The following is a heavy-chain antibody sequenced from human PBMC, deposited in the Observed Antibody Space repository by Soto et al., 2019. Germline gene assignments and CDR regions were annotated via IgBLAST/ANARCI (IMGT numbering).Heavy chain of an antibody. CDR3: ARESGGATATLDYYYFYMDV. V-gene: IGHV1-2*06. J-gene: IGHJ6*03. CDR2: INPNSGDA. CDR1: GYTFSDYY. D-gene: IGHD5-12*01. Sequence: QVQLVQSGAEVKKPGASVTVSCKASGYTFSDYYLHWVRQAPGQGPEWMGRINPNSGDAKFAQKLQGRVTMTRDTSVRTAFMELNWLKSDDTAVYYCARESGGATATLDYYYFYMDVWGKGTTVTVSS.